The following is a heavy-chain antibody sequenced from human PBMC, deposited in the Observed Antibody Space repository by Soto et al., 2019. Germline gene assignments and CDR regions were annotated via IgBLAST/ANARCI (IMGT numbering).Heavy chain of an antibody. CDR2: IKHDGSEK. D-gene: IGHD1-26*01. V-gene: IGHV3-7*03. CDR3: VAGSSGAGGEDR. CDR1: GFTFSSYW. Sequence: GGSLRLSCAASGFTFSSYWMSWVRQAPGKGLEWVANIKHDGSEKYYVDSVKGRFTISRDNAKNSLFLQMKSLRAEDTAVYYCVAGSSGAGGEDRWGPGTLVTVSS. J-gene: IGHJ5*02.